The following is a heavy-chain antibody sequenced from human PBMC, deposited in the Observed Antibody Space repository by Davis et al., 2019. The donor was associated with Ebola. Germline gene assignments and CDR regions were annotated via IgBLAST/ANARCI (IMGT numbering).Heavy chain of an antibody. Sequence: AASVKVSCKASGGTFTNYVFSWVRQAPGQGLEWMGRVIPILGITNNAQRFQGRVTITADKSANTAYMELSSLRSDDTAVYYCASPSTPRAIDYYDYAMDVWGQGTTVTVSS. V-gene: IGHV1-69*04. J-gene: IGHJ6*02. CDR2: VIPILGIT. CDR3: ASPSTPRAIDYYDYAMDV. CDR1: GGTFTNYV. D-gene: IGHD5/OR15-5a*01.